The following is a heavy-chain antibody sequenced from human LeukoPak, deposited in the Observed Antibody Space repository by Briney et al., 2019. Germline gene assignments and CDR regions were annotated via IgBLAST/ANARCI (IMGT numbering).Heavy chain of an antibody. V-gene: IGHV3-53*01. CDR3: ARDLYSSSST. J-gene: IGHJ4*02. Sequence: PGGSLRLSCAASGFTVSSNYMSWVRQAPGKGLEWVSAIYSGGSTYYADSVKGRFTISRDNSKNTLYLQMNSLRADDTAVYYCARDLYSSSSTWGQGTLVTVSS. CDR2: IYSGGST. D-gene: IGHD6-13*01. CDR1: GFTVSSNY.